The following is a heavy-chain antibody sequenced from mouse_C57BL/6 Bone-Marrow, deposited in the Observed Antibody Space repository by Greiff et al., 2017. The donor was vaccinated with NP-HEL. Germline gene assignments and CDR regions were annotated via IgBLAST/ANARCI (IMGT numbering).Heavy chain of an antibody. J-gene: IGHJ4*01. CDR3: ARDGGDGYDYAMDY. CDR2: ISDGGSYT. D-gene: IGHD2-3*01. Sequence: EVQLVESGGGLVKPGGSLKLSCAASGFTFSSYAMSWVRQTPEKRLEWVATISDGGSYTYYPDNVQGRFTISRDNAKNNLYLQMSHLKSEDTAMYYCARDGGDGYDYAMDYWGQGTSVTVSS. V-gene: IGHV5-4*01. CDR1: GFTFSSYA.